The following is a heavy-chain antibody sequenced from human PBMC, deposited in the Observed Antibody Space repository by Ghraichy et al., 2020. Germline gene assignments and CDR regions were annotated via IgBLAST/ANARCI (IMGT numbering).Heavy chain of an antibody. J-gene: IGHJ4*01. V-gene: IGHV3-7*01. CDR1: GFIFSGYW. CDR3: ARDLGSGGYFDY. CDR2: IKKDGSEK. Sequence: GGSLRLSCAASGFIFSGYWMNWVRQAPGKGPEWVANIKKDGSEKYYVDSVKGRFTISRDKSKNSLYLQMNSLRAEDTAVYYCARDLGSGGYFDYWGHGTLVTVSS. D-gene: IGHD6-19*01.